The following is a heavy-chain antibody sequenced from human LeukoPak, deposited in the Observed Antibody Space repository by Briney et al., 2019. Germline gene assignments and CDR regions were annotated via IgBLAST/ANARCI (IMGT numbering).Heavy chain of an antibody. CDR2: ISSSSTYI. D-gene: IGHD4-17*01. J-gene: IGHJ1*01. Sequence: PGGSRRLSCAASGFTFSSYSMNWVRQAPGKGLEWVSSISSSSTYIYYADSWKGRFAISRDSDKNSLYLQMNSPRAEDTAVYYCARDMNTVTTAYFHHWGQGTLVTVSS. V-gene: IGHV3-21*01. CDR1: GFTFSSYS. CDR3: ARDMNTVTTAYFHH.